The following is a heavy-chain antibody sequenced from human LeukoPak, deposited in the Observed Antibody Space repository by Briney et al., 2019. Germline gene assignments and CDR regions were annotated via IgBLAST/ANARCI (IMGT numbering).Heavy chain of an antibody. CDR2: ISSSGSTI. Sequence: GGSLRLSCAASGFTFSSYEMNWVRQAPGKGLEWVSYISSSGSTIYYADSVKGRFTISRDNAKNSLYLQMNSLRAEDTAVYYCAKGADYYDSSYFDYWGQGTLVTVSS. CDR1: GFTFSSYE. V-gene: IGHV3-48*03. CDR3: AKGADYYDSSYFDY. D-gene: IGHD3-22*01. J-gene: IGHJ4*02.